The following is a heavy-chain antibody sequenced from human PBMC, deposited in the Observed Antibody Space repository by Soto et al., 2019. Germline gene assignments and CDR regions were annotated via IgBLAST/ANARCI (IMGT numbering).Heavy chain of an antibody. Sequence: SETLSLTCTVSGGSISSYYWSWIRQPPGKGLEWFGYIYYSGSTNYNPSLKSRVTISVDTSKNQFSLKLSSVTAADTAVYYFARGSPYYDILTGYLGRINFDYWGQGTLVTVSS. CDR2: IYYSGST. D-gene: IGHD3-9*01. V-gene: IGHV4-59*12. J-gene: IGHJ4*02. CDR1: GGSISSYY. CDR3: ARGSPYYDILTGYLGRINFDY.